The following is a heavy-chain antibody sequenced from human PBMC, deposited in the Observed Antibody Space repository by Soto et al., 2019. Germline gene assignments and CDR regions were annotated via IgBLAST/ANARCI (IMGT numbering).Heavy chain of an antibody. CDR2: IWYDGSNK. D-gene: IGHD6-19*01. CDR1: GFTFSSYG. Sequence: QVQLVESGGGVVQPGRSLRLSCAASGFTFSSYGMHWVRQAPGKGLEWVAVIWYDGSNKYYADSVKGRFTISRDNSKNTLYLQMNSLRAEDTAVYYCARDNRDSSGWRLDYWGQGTQVTVSA. J-gene: IGHJ4*02. V-gene: IGHV3-33*01. CDR3: ARDNRDSSGWRLDY.